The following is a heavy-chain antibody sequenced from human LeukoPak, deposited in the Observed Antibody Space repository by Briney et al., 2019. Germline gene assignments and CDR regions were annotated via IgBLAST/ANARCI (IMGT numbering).Heavy chain of an antibody. Sequence: ASVKVSCKASGYILNNYGISWMRQAPGQGLEWMGWISAYSTNTNYAQKFQGRVTMTTDTSTNTAYMELRSLRSDDTAVYYCARDRNAYAYWGQGTLVTVSS. J-gene: IGHJ4*02. CDR2: ISAYSTNT. V-gene: IGHV1-18*01. CDR1: GYILNNYG. CDR3: ARDRNAYAY. D-gene: IGHD2-2*01.